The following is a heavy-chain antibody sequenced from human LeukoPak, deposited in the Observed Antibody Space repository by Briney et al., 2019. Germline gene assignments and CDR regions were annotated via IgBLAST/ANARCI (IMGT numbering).Heavy chain of an antibody. J-gene: IGHJ3*02. D-gene: IGHD5-12*01. CDR3: VKVVYSGYDNAFDI. Sequence: GGSLRLSCSASGFTFSTYAMHWVRQAPGKGLEYVSAISSNGGNTYYADSVKGRFTISRDNSKKTLYLQMSSLRAEDTAVYYCVKVVYSGYDNAFDIWGQGTMVTVSS. CDR1: GFTFSTYA. CDR2: ISSNGGNT. V-gene: IGHV3-64D*08.